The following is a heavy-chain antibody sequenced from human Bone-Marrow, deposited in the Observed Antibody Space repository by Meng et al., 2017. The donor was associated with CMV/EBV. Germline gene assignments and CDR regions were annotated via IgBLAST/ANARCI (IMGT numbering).Heavy chain of an antibody. V-gene: IGHV3-15*01. D-gene: IGHD5-12*01. CDR1: GFTFSNAW. CDR3: TTRERGYSGYDSGRLFDY. Sequence: GGSLRLSCAASGFTFSNAWMSWVRQAPGKGLEWVGRIKSKTDGGTTDYAAPVKGRFTISRDDSKNTLYLQMNSLKTEDTAVYYCTTRERGYSGYDSGRLFDYWGQGTLVTVSS. J-gene: IGHJ4*02. CDR2: IKSKTDGGTT.